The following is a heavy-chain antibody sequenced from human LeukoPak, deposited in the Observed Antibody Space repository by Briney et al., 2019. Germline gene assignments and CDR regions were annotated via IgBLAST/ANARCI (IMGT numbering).Heavy chain of an antibody. V-gene: IGHV1-69*13. Sequence: SVKVSCKASGGIFSSYAISWARQAPGQGLEWMGGIIPIFGTANYAQKFQGRVTITADESTSTAYMELSSLRSEDTAVYYCARGSSGWYREFDYWGQGTLVTVSS. J-gene: IGHJ4*02. CDR3: ARGSSGWYREFDY. CDR1: GGIFSSYA. CDR2: IIPIFGTA. D-gene: IGHD6-19*01.